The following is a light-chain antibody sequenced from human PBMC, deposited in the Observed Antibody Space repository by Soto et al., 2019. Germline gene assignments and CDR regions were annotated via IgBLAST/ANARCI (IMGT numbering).Light chain of an antibody. CDR2: DTS. CDR1: TGAVTSGHY. CDR3: LLYYSGVVI. J-gene: IGLJ2*01. V-gene: IGLV7-46*01. Sequence: QAVVTQEPSLTVSPGGTVTLTCGSSTGAVTSGHYPYRFQQKPGQAPRTLIYDTSDRYSWTPARYSGSLLGGKAALTLSGAQAEDEADYYCLLYYSGVVIFGGGTKVTVL.